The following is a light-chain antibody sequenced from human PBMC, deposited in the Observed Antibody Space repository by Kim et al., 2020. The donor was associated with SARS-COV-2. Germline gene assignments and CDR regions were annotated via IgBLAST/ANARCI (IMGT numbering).Light chain of an antibody. V-gene: IGKV3-15*01. CDR1: QSVLNN. CDR2: GAS. Sequence: SPGERARLACRASQSVLNNLAWYQQKPGQAPRLLIYGASTRATGIPARISGSASGTEFTLTISSLQSEDFAVYYCQHYDNRPPWTFGQGTKVDIK. J-gene: IGKJ1*01. CDR3: QHYDNRPPWT.